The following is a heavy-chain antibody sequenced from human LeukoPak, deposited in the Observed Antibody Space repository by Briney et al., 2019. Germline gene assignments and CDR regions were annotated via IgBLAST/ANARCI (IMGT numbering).Heavy chain of an antibody. V-gene: IGHV4-59*12. D-gene: IGHD3-3*01. CDR2: VYYSGST. Sequence: PSETLSLTCTVSVGSMSSYYWSWIRQPPGKGLEWLGYVYYSGSTNYNPSLKSRVTISVDTSKNQFSLKLSSVTAADTAVYYCARANPELRFLEWLEYYYYYMDVWGKGTTVTVSS. CDR3: ARANPELRFLEWLEYYYYYMDV. J-gene: IGHJ6*03. CDR1: VGSMSSYY.